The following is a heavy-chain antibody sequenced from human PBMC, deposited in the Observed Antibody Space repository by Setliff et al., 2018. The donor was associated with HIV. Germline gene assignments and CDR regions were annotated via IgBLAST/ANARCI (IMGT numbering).Heavy chain of an antibody. J-gene: IGHJ4*02. V-gene: IGHV4-31*03. CDR2: IYTSGNA. CDR1: GDSISSITYS. Sequence: PSETLSLTCTVSGDSISSITYSWNWIRQLPGKGLEWIGHIYTSGNADYNPSLTSRLSISVVTSKSHFSLKMTSVTAADTAIYFCARGALSLTMTKLLSFFDSWGQGTQVTVSS. D-gene: IGHD3-22*01. CDR3: ARGALSLTMTKLLSFFDS.